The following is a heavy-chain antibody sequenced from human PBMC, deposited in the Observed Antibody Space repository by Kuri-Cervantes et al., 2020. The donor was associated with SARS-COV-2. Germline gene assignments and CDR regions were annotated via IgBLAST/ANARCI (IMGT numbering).Heavy chain of an antibody. CDR3: AKTDSPPLNWFDP. CDR2: IYYSGST. Sequence: SETLSLTCTVSGGSISSYCLSWIRQPPGKGLEWIGYIYYSGSTNYNPSLKSRVTISVDTSKNQFSLKLSSVTAADTAVYYCAKTDSPPLNWFDPWGQGTLVTVSS. D-gene: IGHD2-21*01. J-gene: IGHJ5*02. V-gene: IGHV4-59*01. CDR1: GGSISSYC.